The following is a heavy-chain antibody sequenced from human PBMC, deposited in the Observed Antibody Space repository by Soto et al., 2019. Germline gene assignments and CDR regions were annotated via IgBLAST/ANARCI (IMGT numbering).Heavy chain of an antibody. CDR1: GFKFDSYA. V-gene: IGHV3-23*01. D-gene: IGHD1-7*01. Sequence: GSLRLSCAASGFKFDSYAMSWVRQAPGKGLEWVSALSGTGDSTDYADSVKGRFTISRDDSKTTLYLQMNSLRAEDTAVYYCAKDMAKTGTTWFDPWGQGTLVTVSS. J-gene: IGHJ5*02. CDR3: AKDMAKTGTTWFDP. CDR2: LSGTGDST.